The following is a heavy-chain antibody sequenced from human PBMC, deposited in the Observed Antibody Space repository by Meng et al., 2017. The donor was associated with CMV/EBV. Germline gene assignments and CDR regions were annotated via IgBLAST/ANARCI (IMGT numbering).Heavy chain of an antibody. CDR2: IKQDGSEK. CDR1: GFTFSSYW. CDR3: ARDRSRIVGVRIVNY. J-gene: IGHJ4*02. V-gene: IGHV3-7*03. Sequence: GESLKISCAASGFTFSSYWMSWVRQAPGKGLEWVANIKQDGSEKYYVDSVKGRFTISRDNAKNSLYLQMNSLRAEDTAVYYCARDRSRIVGVRIVNYWGQGTLVTVSS. D-gene: IGHD1-26*01.